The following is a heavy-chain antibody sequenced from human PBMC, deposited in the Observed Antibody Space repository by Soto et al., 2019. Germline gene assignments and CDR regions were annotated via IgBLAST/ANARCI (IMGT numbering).Heavy chain of an antibody. J-gene: IGHJ4*02. D-gene: IGHD6-25*01. Sequence: SETLSLTCTVSGDSFSSDSYYWGWIRQPPGKTLEWIGSISYSGTTYDNPSLKSRVTISIDTSRNQFSLSLASVTAADTSFYFCGRLSVSFSSSVDQWGQGTLVTVAS. CDR1: GDSFSSDSYY. V-gene: IGHV4-39*01. CDR2: ISYSGTT. CDR3: GRLSVSFSSSVDQ.